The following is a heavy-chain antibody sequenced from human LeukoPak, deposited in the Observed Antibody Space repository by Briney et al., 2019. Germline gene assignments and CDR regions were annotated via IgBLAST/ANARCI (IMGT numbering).Heavy chain of an antibody. CDR3: ARALAGYSSGWYYFDY. J-gene: IGHJ4*02. V-gene: IGHV3-7*01. Sequence: EGSLRLSCAASGFTFSSYWMSWVRQAPGKGLEWVANIKQDGSEKYYVDSVKGRFTISRDNAKNSLYLQMNSLRAEDTAVYYCARALAGYSSGWYYFDYWGQGTLVTVSS. CDR2: IKQDGSEK. D-gene: IGHD6-19*01. CDR1: GFTFSSYW.